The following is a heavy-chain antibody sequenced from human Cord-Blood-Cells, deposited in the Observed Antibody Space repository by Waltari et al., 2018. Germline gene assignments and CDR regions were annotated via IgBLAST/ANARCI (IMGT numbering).Heavy chain of an antibody. CDR3: ARQAGDYYYYGMDV. D-gene: IGHD4-17*01. V-gene: IGHV4-4*07. J-gene: IGHJ6*02. CDR2: IYTSGST. Sequence: QVQLQESGPGLVKSSETLSLTCTVPGGSISSYYWSWNRQPAGKGLEWIGRIYTSGSTNYNPSLKSRVTMSVDTSKNQFSLKLSSVTAADTAVYYCARQAGDYYYYGMDVWGQGTTVTVSS. CDR1: GGSISSYY.